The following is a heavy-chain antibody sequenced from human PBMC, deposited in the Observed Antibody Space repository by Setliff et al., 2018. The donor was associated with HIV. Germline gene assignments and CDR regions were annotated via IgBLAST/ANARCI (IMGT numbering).Heavy chain of an antibody. CDR3: ARQSGYTRGWDIFGLVAGSFDI. J-gene: IGHJ3*02. Sequence: SETLSLTCTVSGESISGSSYSWGWIRQPPGKGPEWIGSITYSGSARYNPSLKSRVAISVDMSKNQFSLRLNSVTAADTAVYYCARQSGYTRGWDIFGLVAGSFDIWGQGTMVTVSS. V-gene: IGHV4-39*01. D-gene: IGHD3-3*01. CDR1: GESISGSSYS. CDR2: ITYSGSA.